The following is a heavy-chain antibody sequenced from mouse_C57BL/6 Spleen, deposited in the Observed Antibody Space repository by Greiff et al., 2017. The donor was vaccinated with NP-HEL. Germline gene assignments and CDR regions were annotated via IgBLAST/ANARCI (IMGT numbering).Heavy chain of an antibody. V-gene: IGHV1-15*01. Sequence: QVQLKQSGAELVRPGASVTLSCKASGYTFTDYEMHWVKQTPVHGLEWIGAIDPETGGTAYNQKFKGKAILTADKSSSTAYMELRSLTSEDSAVYYCTHYYGSSAPWFAYWGQGTLVTVSA. CDR1: GYTFTDYE. D-gene: IGHD1-1*01. CDR2: IDPETGGT. CDR3: THYYGSSAPWFAY. J-gene: IGHJ3*01.